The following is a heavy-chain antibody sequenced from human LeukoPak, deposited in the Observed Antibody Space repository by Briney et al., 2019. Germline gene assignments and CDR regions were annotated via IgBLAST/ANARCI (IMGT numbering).Heavy chain of an antibody. CDR2: ISGSGGST. CDR3: AKAPVTSCRGAFCYPFDY. Sequence: GGSLRLSCAASGFTVSSNYMSWVRQAPGKGLERVSAISGSGGSTYYADSVKGRFTISRDNSKNTLYLQMNSLRAEDAAVYYCAKAPVTSCRGAFCYPFDYWGQGTLVTVSS. J-gene: IGHJ4*02. CDR1: GFTVSSNY. D-gene: IGHD2-15*01. V-gene: IGHV3-23*01.